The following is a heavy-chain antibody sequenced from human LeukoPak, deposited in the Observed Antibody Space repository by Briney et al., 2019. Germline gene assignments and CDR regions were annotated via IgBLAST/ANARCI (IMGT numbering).Heavy chain of an antibody. CDR1: GYTFTSYG. V-gene: IGHV1-18*01. Sequence: GASVKVSCKASGYTFTSYGISWVRQAPGQGLEWMGWISAYNGNTNNAQKLQGRGTMTTDTSTSTAYVELMSLRSDDTVVYYCARAPGLEPVTRVDYWGQGTLVTVSS. D-gene: IGHD1-1*01. CDR3: ARAPGLEPVTRVDY. J-gene: IGHJ4*02. CDR2: ISAYNGNT.